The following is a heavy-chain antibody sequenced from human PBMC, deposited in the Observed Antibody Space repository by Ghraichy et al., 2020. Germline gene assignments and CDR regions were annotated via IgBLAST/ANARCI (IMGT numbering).Heavy chain of an antibody. Sequence: LSLTCSASGFTFSSSAMHWVRQAPGKGLEWVAVISYEGSKKYYADSVKGRFTISRDNSKNTLHLQMDSLGAEDTALYYCAKDYCSSTSCYFVFGSGGYGMDVWGQGTTVTVS. V-gene: IGHV3-30*18. CDR2: ISYEGSKK. CDR3: AKDYCSSTSCYFVFGSGGYGMDV. CDR1: GFTFSSSA. J-gene: IGHJ6*02. D-gene: IGHD2-2*01.